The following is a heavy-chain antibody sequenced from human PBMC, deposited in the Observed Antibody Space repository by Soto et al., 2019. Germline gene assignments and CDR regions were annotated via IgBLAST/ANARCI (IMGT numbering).Heavy chain of an antibody. V-gene: IGHV4-31*03. CDR2: THHSGST. J-gene: IGHJ5*02. Sequence: SETLSLTCTVSGGSISSCNYFWGWILQHPGKGLEWIGYTHHSGSTNYNPSLKSRVTMSLDTSKNQFSLRLSSVTAADTAVYYCARDSFPPDILTGSAAYWCGPWGQGTLVTVSS. CDR1: GGSISSCNYF. D-gene: IGHD3-9*01. CDR3: ARDSFPPDILTGSAAYWCGP.